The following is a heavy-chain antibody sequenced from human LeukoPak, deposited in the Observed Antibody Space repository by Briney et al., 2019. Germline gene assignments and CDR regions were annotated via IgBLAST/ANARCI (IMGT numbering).Heavy chain of an antibody. CDR1: GGSISRYY. Sequence: SETLSLTRTVSGGSISRYYWSWIRQPPGKGLEWIGYIYYSGSTNYNPPLKSRVTIAVDTSKNQFSLKLSSVTAADTAVYYCARVGWGNPLAMMLYMDYFDYWGQGTLVTVSS. J-gene: IGHJ4*02. CDR3: ARVGWGNPLAMMLYMDYFDY. V-gene: IGHV4-59*01. D-gene: IGHD2-8*01. CDR2: IYYSGST.